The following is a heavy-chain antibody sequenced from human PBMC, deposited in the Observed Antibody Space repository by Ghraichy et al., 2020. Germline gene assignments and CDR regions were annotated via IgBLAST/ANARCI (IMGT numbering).Heavy chain of an antibody. V-gene: IGHV3-30*02. Sequence: GGSLRLSCTASGFTFSSYGMHWVRQAPGKGLEWVAFIRYDGSNKYYADSVKGRFTISRDNSKNTLYLQMNSLRAEDTAVYYCAKRGLDPRGIDYWGQGTLVTVSS. CDR2: IRYDGSNK. CDR3: AKRGLDPRGIDY. D-gene: IGHD6-19*01. J-gene: IGHJ4*02. CDR1: GFTFSSYG.